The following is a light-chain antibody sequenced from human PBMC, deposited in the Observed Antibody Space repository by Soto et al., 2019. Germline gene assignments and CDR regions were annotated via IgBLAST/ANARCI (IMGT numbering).Light chain of an antibody. Sequence: EIVMTQFPATLSVSLGERVTLSCRASQSVSSYLAWYQHKPGQLPGLLIYGASTRATGIPARFSASGSGTDFTLTISSLQSEDFAVYCCQQCSDWPLFTFGQGTRLEIK. CDR3: QQCSDWPLFT. CDR1: QSVSSY. V-gene: IGKV3-15*01. CDR2: GAS. J-gene: IGKJ5*01.